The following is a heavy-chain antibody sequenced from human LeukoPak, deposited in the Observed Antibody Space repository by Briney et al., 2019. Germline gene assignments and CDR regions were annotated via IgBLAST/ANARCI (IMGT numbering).Heavy chain of an antibody. CDR1: GFTFSNYA. Sequence: GGSLRLSCAASGFTFSNYAMTWVRQAPGKGLEWVSAFGGSGGSTYYADSVKGRFTISRDNSKNTLYLQMNSLRAEDTAVYYCAKDLPRLYYYYGMDVWGQGTTVTVSS. CDR3: AKDLPRLYYYYGMDV. J-gene: IGHJ6*02. V-gene: IGHV3-23*01. CDR2: FGGSGGST.